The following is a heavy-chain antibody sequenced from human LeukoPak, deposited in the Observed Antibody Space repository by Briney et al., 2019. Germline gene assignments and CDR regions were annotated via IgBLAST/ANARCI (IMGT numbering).Heavy chain of an antibody. CDR1: GYTFTSYD. CDR2: INTNTGNP. Sequence: ASVKVSCKASGYTFTSYDINWVRQATGQGLEWLGRINTNTGNPMYARGLTGRFVFSLDTSVSTAYLQISSLKAEDTAVYYCAREGRGFSFYYLDVWGKGTTVTVSS. D-gene: IGHD2/OR15-2a*01. V-gene: IGHV7-4-1*02. J-gene: IGHJ6*03. CDR3: AREGRGFSFYYLDV.